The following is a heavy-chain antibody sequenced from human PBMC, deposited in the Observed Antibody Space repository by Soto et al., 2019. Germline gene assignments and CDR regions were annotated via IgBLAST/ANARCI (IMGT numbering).Heavy chain of an antibody. CDR1: GGSISSGGYY. V-gene: IGHV4-31*03. D-gene: IGHD2-2*01. CDR3: ARAKYQLLWGPYYGMDV. CDR2: IYYSGST. Sequence: QVQLQESGPGLVKPSQTLSLTCTVSGGSISSGGYYWSWIRQHPGKGLEWIGYIYYSGSTYYNPSLKSRVTISVDTSKNQFYLKLRSVTAADTAVYYCARAKYQLLWGPYYGMDVWGQGTTVTVSS. J-gene: IGHJ6*02.